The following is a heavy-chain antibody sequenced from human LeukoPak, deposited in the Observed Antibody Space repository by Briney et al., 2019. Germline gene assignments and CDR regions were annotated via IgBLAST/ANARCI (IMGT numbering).Heavy chain of an antibody. J-gene: IGHJ3*02. CDR2: IHYTGIT. D-gene: IGHD2-15*01. Sequence: SETLSLTCIVSGGSMNNYYWTWIRQPPGKGLEWIAYIHYTGITNYNPFLGSRVTISLDASKSQFSLKLNSVTAADTAFYYCARILEGSGAAFDIWGQGTMVTVSS. CDR1: GGSMNNYY. V-gene: IGHV4-59*01. CDR3: ARILEGSGAAFDI.